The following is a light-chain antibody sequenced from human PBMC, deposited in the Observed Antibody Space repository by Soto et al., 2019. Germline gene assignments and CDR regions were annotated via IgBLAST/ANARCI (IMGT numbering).Light chain of an antibody. CDR3: QQYNNWPLYT. CDR2: GAS. V-gene: IGKV3-15*01. Sequence: EIVMTQSPATLSVSPGERATLSCRASQSISSLAWYQQKPGQAPRLLIYGASTRATGIPARFRGSGSGTEFTLTIYSLQSEDFAVYYCQQYNNWPLYTFGQGTKLEIK. J-gene: IGKJ2*01. CDR1: QSISS.